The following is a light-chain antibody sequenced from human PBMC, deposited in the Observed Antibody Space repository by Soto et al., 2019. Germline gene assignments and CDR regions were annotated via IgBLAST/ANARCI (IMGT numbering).Light chain of an antibody. CDR3: AVRDDRLSGDWV. J-gene: IGLJ3*02. CDR1: NSNIESNY. CDR2: KDG. Sequence: QAVVTQTPSASGTPGQRVTISCSGSNSNIESNYVYWYQQFPRTAPKLLIYKDGQRPSGVPDRFSGSKSGASVSLAISGLRSEDEADYYCAVRDDRLSGDWVFGGGTKLTVL. V-gene: IGLV1-47*01.